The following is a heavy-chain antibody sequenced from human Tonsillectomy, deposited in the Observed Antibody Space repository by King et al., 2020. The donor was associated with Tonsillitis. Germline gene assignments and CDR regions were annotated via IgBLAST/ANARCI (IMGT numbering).Heavy chain of an antibody. CDR2: ISGSGGST. Sequence: VQLVESGGGLVQPGGSLRLSCAASGFTFSSYAMSWVRQAPGKGLEWVSAISGSGGSTYYADSVKGRLTISRDNSKNTLYLQMNSLRAEDTAVYYCAKDKHPGYSSSWVNFEYWGQGTLVTVSS. V-gene: IGHV3-23*04. CDR1: GFTFSSYA. CDR3: AKDKHPGYSSSWVNFEY. J-gene: IGHJ4*02. D-gene: IGHD6-13*01.